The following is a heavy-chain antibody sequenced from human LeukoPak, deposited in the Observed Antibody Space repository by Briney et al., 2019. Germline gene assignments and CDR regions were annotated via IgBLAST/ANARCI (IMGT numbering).Heavy chain of an antibody. CDR3: ARSSGGMYNYYYMDA. Sequence: SETLSLTCSVSGASLSSGTYYWNWIRQPPGKGLEWIAYQYYSGSPIYNPSLRSRVTISVDTSRDQFSLKVTSVTAADTAIYYCARSSGGMYNYYYMDAWGKGTTVTVSS. V-gene: IGHV4-61*01. CDR2: QYYSGSP. J-gene: IGHJ6*03. CDR1: GASLSSGTYY. D-gene: IGHD1-26*01.